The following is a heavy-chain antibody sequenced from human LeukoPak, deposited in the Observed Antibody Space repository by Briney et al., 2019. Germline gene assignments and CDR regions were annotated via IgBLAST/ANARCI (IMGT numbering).Heavy chain of an antibody. V-gene: IGHV3-7*01. CDR3: ARALVGYYYGSGSYYNDY. Sequence: PGGSLRLSCAASGFTFSSYWMSWVRQAPGKGLEWVGNIKQDGSEKYYVDSVKGRFTISRDNAKNSLYLQMNSLRAEDTAVYYCARALVGYYYGSGSYYNDYWGQGTLVTVSS. J-gene: IGHJ4*02. CDR2: IKQDGSEK. D-gene: IGHD3-10*01. CDR1: GFTFSSYW.